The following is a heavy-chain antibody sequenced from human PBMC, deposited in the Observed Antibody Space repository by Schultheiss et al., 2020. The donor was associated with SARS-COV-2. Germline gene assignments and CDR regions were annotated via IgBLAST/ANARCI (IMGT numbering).Heavy chain of an antibody. Sequence: SETLSLTCTVSGGSISSYYWSWIRQPPGKGLEWIGEINHSGSTNYNPSLKSPVTISVDTSKNQFSLKLSSVTAADTAVYYCARAREYSSSSEGYYFDYWGQGTRVTVSS. V-gene: IGHV4-34*01. J-gene: IGHJ4*02. CDR3: ARAREYSSSSEGYYFDY. CDR1: GGSISSYY. D-gene: IGHD6-6*01. CDR2: INHSGST.